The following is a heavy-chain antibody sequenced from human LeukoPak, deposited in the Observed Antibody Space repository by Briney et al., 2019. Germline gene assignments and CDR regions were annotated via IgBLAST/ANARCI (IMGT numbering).Heavy chain of an antibody. Sequence: SSQTLSLTCTVSGGSISSGSYYWSWIRQPAGKGLEWIGRIYTSGSTNYNPSLKSRVTISYTSKNQFSLKLSSVTAADTAVYYCARRDDAIDYWGQGTLVTVSS. D-gene: IGHD1-1*01. J-gene: IGHJ4*02. V-gene: IGHV4-61*02. CDR1: GGSISSGSYY. CDR2: IYTSGST. CDR3: ARRDDAIDY.